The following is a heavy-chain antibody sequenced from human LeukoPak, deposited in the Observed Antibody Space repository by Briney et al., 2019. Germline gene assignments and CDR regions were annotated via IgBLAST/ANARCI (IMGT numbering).Heavy chain of an antibody. V-gene: IGHV1-2*02. Sequence: ASVKVSCKASGYTFTGYYMHWVRQAPGQGLEWMGWINPNSGGTNYAQKFQGRVTMTRDTSTSTAYMELSRLRSDDTAVYYCARAVVPAATPDYWGQGTLVTVSS. CDR1: GYTFTGYY. CDR2: INPNSGGT. J-gene: IGHJ4*02. D-gene: IGHD2-2*01. CDR3: ARAVVPAATPDY.